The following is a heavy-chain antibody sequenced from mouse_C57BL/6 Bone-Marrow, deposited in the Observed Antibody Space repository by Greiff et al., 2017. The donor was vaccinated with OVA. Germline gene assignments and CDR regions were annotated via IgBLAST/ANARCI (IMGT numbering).Heavy chain of an antibody. D-gene: IGHD2-12*01. Sequence: QVHVKQPGAELVKPGASVKLSCKASGYTFTSYWMHWVKQRPGQGLEWIGMIHPNSGSTNYNEKFKSKATLTVDKSSSTAYMQLSSLTSEDSAVYYCARSVLPLYWYFDVWGTGTTVTVSS. V-gene: IGHV1-64*01. J-gene: IGHJ1*03. CDR1: GYTFTSYW. CDR3: ARSVLPLYWYFDV. CDR2: IHPNSGST.